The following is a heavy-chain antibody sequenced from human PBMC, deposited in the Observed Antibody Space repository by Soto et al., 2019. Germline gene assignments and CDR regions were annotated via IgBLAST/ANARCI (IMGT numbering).Heavy chain of an antibody. CDR3: ARHLDSSGYYYPLSLDY. V-gene: IGHV5-51*01. CDR2: IYPGDSDT. D-gene: IGHD3-22*01. CDR1: GYSFTSYW. J-gene: IGHJ4*02. Sequence: GESLKISCKGSGYSFTSYWIGWVRQMPGKGLEWMGIIYPGDSDTRYSPSFQGQVTISADKSISTAYLQWSSLKASDTAMYSCARHLDSSGYYYPLSLDYWGQGTLVTVSS.